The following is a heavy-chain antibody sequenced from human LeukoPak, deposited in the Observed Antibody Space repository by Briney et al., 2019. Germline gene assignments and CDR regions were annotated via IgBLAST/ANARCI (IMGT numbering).Heavy chain of an antibody. J-gene: IGHJ4*02. V-gene: IGHV3-33*01. D-gene: IGHD6-13*01. CDR2: IWHDGVTK. Sequence: PGGSLRLSCAASGFTLSNYGMLWVRQAPGKGLDWVALIWHDGVTKAYADSVKGRFTIFRDSSKNTLYLEMNSLRVEDTAVYYCARDGQLARYGCWGQGTLVTVSS. CDR3: ARDGQLARYGC. CDR1: GFTLSNYG.